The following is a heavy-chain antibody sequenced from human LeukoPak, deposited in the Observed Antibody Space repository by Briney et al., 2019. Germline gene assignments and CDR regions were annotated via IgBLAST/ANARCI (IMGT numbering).Heavy chain of an antibody. CDR3: ARDTSYGMDV. CDR2: INGDGSST. CDR1: GFAFRTYW. J-gene: IGHJ6*02. V-gene: IGHV3-74*01. D-gene: IGHD3-16*01. Sequence: GGSLRLSCAASGFAFRTYWMHWVRQAPGKGLVWVSRINGDGSSTNYADSVRGRFTISRNNAKNTLFLQMNSLRVEDTAEYYCARDTSYGMDVWGQGTTVTVSS.